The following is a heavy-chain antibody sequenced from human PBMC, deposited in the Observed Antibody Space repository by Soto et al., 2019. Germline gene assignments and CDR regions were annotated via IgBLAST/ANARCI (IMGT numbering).Heavy chain of an antibody. CDR3: ARGGYSSSWYHYYGMDV. Sequence: SVKVSCKASGGTFSSYAISWVRQAPGQGLEWMGGIIPIFGTANYAQKFQGRVTITADESTSTAYMELSSLRSEDTAVYYCARGGYSSSWYHYYGMDVWGQGTTVTVSS. D-gene: IGHD6-13*01. J-gene: IGHJ6*02. CDR1: GGTFSSYA. V-gene: IGHV1-69*13. CDR2: IIPIFGTA.